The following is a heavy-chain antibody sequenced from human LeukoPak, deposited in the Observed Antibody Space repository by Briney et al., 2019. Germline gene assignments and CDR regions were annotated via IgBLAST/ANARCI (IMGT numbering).Heavy chain of an antibody. Sequence: SETLSLTCTVSGGSISSSSCYWGWIRQPPGKGLEWIGSIYYSGSTYYNPSLKSRVTISVDTSKNQFSLKLSSVTAADTAVYYCAVSSIAAAGNFDYWGQGTLVTVSS. V-gene: IGHV4-39*01. D-gene: IGHD6-13*01. CDR1: GGSISSSSCY. CDR3: AVSSIAAAGNFDY. CDR2: IYYSGST. J-gene: IGHJ4*02.